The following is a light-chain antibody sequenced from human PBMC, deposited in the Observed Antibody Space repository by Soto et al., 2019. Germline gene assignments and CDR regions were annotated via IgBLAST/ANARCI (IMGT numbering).Light chain of an antibody. CDR2: GAS. Sequence: VMTQSPATLSVSPGDTATISCSASQSISRSLAWYRQKPGRAPRLLIYGASTRATGIPARFSGSGSGTEFTLTISRLEPEDFAVYYCQQYGSSPPVITFGQGTRLEIK. J-gene: IGKJ5*01. CDR3: QQYGSSPPVIT. V-gene: IGKV3-15*01. CDR1: QSISRS.